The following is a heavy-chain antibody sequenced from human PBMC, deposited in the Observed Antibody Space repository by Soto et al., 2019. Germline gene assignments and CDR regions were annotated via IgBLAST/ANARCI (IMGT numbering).Heavy chain of an antibody. CDR2: ISSDGNNK. CDR3: ARVGSYYDRDDAFDI. CDR1: GFTFNTYA. D-gene: IGHD1-26*01. V-gene: IGHV3-30*14. J-gene: IGHJ3*02. Sequence: QVPLVESGGGVVQPGRSLRLSCAASGFTFNTYAMHWVRQAPGKGLEWVGVISSDGNNKYYAGSVKGRFTISRDNSKNTLYLQMNSLRAEDTAVYYCARVGSYYDRDDAFDIWGQGTMVTVSS.